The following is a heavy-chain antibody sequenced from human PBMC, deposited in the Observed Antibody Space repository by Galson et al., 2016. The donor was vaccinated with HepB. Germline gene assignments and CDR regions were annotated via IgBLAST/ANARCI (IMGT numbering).Heavy chain of an antibody. Sequence: SETLSLTCAVSGGSISSSNWWSWVRQPPGKGLEWIGDIYHSGSTNYNPSLKSRVTISVDKSKNQFSLKLSSVTAADTAVYYCARVSGVHYYFDYWGQGTLVRVSS. CDR1: GGSISSSNW. CDR3: ARVSGVHYYFDY. J-gene: IGHJ4*02. V-gene: IGHV4-4*02. D-gene: IGHD7-27*01. CDR2: IYHSGST.